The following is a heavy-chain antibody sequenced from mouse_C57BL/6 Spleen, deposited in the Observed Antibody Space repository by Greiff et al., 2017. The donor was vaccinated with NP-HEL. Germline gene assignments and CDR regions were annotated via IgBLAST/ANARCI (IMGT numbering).Heavy chain of an antibody. CDR3: ARPRIYYYGSSYENWYFDV. CDR1: GFTFSDYG. V-gene: IGHV5-15*01. Sequence: EVKLMESGGGLVQPGGSLKLSCAASGFTFSDYGMAWVRQAPRKGPAWVAFISNLAYSIYYADTVTGRFTISRENAKNTLYLEMSSLRSEDTAMYYCARPRIYYYGSSYENWYFDVWGTGTTVTVSS. D-gene: IGHD1-1*01. J-gene: IGHJ1*03. CDR2: ISNLAYSI.